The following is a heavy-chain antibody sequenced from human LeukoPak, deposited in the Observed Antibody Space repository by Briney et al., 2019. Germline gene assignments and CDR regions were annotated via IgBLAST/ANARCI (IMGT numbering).Heavy chain of an antibody. CDR2: ISKDGSDK. V-gene: IGHV3-30-3*01. J-gene: IGHJ4*02. Sequence: GGSLRLSCGASGFTFSDYAMHWVRQAPGKGLEWVAVISKDGSDKYYPGSVRGRFTISRDNSKNTIYLQMDSLRAEYTAIYYCARDYWWNYDYWGQGTLVTVSS. D-gene: IGHD1-7*01. CDR1: GFTFSDYA. CDR3: ARDYWWNYDY.